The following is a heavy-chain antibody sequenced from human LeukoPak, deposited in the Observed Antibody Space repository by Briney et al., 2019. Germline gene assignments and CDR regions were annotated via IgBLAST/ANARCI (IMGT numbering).Heavy chain of an antibody. D-gene: IGHD2-8*02. J-gene: IGHJ4*02. CDR1: GFIFSSYG. V-gene: IGHV3-33*01. CDR3: ARGAGNTGPGD. Sequence: GGSLRLSCAASGFIFSSYGMHWVRQVPGKGLEWVAVIWYDGSQKYYADSVKGRFFISRDNSENMLYLQMNSLRAEDTAVYYCARGAGNTGPGDWGQGTLVTVAS. CDR2: IWYDGSQK.